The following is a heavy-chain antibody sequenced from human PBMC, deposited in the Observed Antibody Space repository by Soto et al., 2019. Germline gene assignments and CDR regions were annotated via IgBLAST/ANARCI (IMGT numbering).Heavy chain of an antibody. J-gene: IGHJ6*02. CDR3: AIAGATTSAGYYFYGLDV. CDR1: GGSLSSGHYY. CDR2: LYYSGST. V-gene: IGHV4-30-4*01. Sequence: QVQLQESGPGLVKPSQTLSLTCSLSGGSLSSGHYYWTWIRQPPGKGLEWIGDLYYSGSTYYNPSLMSRLTISKDRTKNQFSLNLTSVPAACTAVYYCAIAGATTSAGYYFYGLDVWGQGTTVTVS. D-gene: IGHD6-19*01.